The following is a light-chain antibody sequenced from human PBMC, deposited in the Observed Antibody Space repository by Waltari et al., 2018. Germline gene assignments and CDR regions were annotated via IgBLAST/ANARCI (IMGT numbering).Light chain of an antibody. Sequence: QSGLAPPASASGSPGQSITITCTGTRRDVGNYNLVSWYQQPTGKAPTLLIYEVTKRAPGTSDRFSASKSGNTASLSISGLQAQEDEADYYCCSYVGLGTYVFGTGTKVTV. CDR2: EVT. V-gene: IGLV2-23*02. CDR1: RRDVGNYNL. J-gene: IGLJ1*01. CDR3: CSYVGLGTYV.